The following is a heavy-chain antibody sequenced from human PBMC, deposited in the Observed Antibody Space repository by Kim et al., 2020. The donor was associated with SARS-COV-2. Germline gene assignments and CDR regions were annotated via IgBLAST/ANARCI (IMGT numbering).Heavy chain of an antibody. V-gene: IGHV4-31*03. CDR2: IYYSGST. D-gene: IGHD6-19*01. CDR1: GGSISSGGYY. CDR3: ARYSSGWYSGFDP. Sequence: SETLSLTCTVSGGSISSGGYYWSWIRQHPGKGLEWIGYIYYSGSTYYNPSLKSRVTISVDTSKNQFSLKLSSVTAADTAVYYCARYSSGWYSGFDPWGQGTLVTVSS. J-gene: IGHJ5*02.